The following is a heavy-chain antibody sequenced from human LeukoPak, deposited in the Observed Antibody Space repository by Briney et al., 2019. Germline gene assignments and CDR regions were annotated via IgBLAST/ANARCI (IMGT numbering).Heavy chain of an antibody. D-gene: IGHD1-1*01. CDR3: ARGTTGTTAEFDY. CDR2: INSDGSST. Sequence: GGSLRLSCAASGFTFSSYWMHWVRQAPGKGLVWVSRINSDGSSTSHADSVKGRFTISRDNAKNTLYLQMNSLRAEDTAVYYCARGTTGTTAEFDYWGQGTLVTVSS. CDR1: GFTFSSYW. J-gene: IGHJ4*02. V-gene: IGHV3-74*01.